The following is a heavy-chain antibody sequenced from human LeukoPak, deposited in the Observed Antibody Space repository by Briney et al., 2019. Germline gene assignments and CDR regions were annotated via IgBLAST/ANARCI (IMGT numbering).Heavy chain of an antibody. CDR1: GGSFSGYY. J-gene: IGHJ4*02. CDR2: INHSGST. D-gene: IGHD3-22*01. CDR3: ARGPPGWYYDSSGYYRYYFDY. V-gene: IGHV4-34*01. Sequence: SETLSLTCTVYGGSFSGYYWSWIRQPPGKGLEWIGEINHSGSTNYNPSLKSRDTISVDTSKNQFSLKLSSVTAADTAVYYCARGPPGWYYDSSGYYRYYFDYWGQGTLVTVSS.